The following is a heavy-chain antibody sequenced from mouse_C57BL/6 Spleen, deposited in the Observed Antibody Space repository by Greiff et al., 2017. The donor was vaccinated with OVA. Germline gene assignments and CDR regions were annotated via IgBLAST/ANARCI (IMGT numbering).Heavy chain of an antibody. CDR3: ARGGDYDDYWYFDV. CDR1: GYAFTNYL. J-gene: IGHJ1*03. D-gene: IGHD2-4*01. Sequence: QVQLQQSGAELVRPGISVKVSCKASGYAFTNYLIEWVKQRPGQGLEWIGVINPGSGGTNYNEKFKGKATLTADKSSSTAYMQLSSLTSEDSAVYFCARGGDYDDYWYFDVWGTGTTVTVSS. CDR2: INPGSGGT. V-gene: IGHV1-54*01.